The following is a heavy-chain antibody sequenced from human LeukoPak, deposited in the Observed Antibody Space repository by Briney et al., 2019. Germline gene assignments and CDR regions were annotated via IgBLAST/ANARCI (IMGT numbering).Heavy chain of an antibody. CDR3: ARAKRGYSYGYWYYYYYYMDV. CDR1: GYTFTSYD. Sequence: GASVKVSCKASGYTFTSYDINWVRQATGQGLEWMGRMNPNSGNTGYAQKFQGRVTITRNTSISTAYMELSSLRSEDTAVYYCARAKRGYSYGYWYYYYYYMDVWGKGTTVTVSS. CDR2: MNPNSGNT. D-gene: IGHD5-18*01. V-gene: IGHV1-8*03. J-gene: IGHJ6*03.